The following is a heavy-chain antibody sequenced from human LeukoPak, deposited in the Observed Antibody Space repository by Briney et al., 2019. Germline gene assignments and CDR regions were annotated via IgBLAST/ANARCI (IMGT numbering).Heavy chain of an antibody. CDR3: ARSGIKMVRGLIIKSPYHMDV. CDR2: ISSISSYK. D-gene: IGHD3-10*01. Sequence: WSLRLSCVPSGFTLSTYTMNWVRQAPGKGLGWGSSISSISSYKDYADSVKGRFTISKDDAKTSLSLQMNSLRAEDTAVYYCARSGIKMVRGLIIKSPYHMDVWGKGTTVTVSS. J-gene: IGHJ6*03. CDR1: GFTLSTYT. V-gene: IGHV3-21*01.